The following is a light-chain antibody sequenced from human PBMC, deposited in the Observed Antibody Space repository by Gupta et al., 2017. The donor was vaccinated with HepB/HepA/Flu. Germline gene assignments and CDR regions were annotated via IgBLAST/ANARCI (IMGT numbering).Light chain of an antibody. CDR2: AAS. J-gene: IGKJ5*01. V-gene: IGKV1-39*01. CDR3: QQSYSTPLT. Sequence: KTSSPSSLSASVGDRVPVTCRASHLISSYLNWYQQKPGKVPKLLIYAASSLQSGVPSRFSGSESGTDFTLTISRLQPEDYATYYCQQSYSTPLTLGKGTRLE. CDR1: HLISSY.